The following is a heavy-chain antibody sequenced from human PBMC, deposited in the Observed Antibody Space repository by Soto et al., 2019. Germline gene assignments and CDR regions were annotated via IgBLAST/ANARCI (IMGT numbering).Heavy chain of an antibody. CDR2: IDWDDDK. J-gene: IGHJ6*02. V-gene: IGHV2-70*11. D-gene: IGHD3-22*01. CDR3: ARARIYYDSSGLPYYYGMDV. CDR1: GFSLSAREVG. Sequence: SGPTLVNPTQTLTLTCTFSGFSLSAREVGVGWIRQPPGKALEWLARIDWDDDKYYSTSLKTRLTISKDTSKNQVVLTMTNMDPVDTATYYCARARIYYDSSGLPYYYGMDVWGQGTTVTVSS.